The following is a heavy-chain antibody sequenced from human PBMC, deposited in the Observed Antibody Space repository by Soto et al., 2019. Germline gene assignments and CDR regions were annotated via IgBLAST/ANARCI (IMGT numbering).Heavy chain of an antibody. V-gene: IGHV3-23*01. CDR2: IGGTGNNT. Sequence: PGRSLRLSCAASGFTFSSYAMSWVRHAPGKGLQWVSAIGGTGNNTHYAESVKGRFTISKDASRNTVHLHMNSLRADDTATYFCLYWVSLHFGYWGQRTPVTVPS. J-gene: IGHJ4*02. CDR3: LYWVSLHFGY. D-gene: IGHD2-8*02. CDR1: GFTFSSYA.